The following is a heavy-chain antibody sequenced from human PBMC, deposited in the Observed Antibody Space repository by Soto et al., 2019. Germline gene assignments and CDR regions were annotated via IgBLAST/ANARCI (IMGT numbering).Heavy chain of an antibody. J-gene: IGHJ3*02. CDR2: IYYSGST. D-gene: IGHD3-22*01. V-gene: IGHV4-31*03. CDR3: ARDTYYYDSSGPPVDAFDI. Sequence: QVQLQESGPGLVKPSQTLSLTCTVSGGSISSGGYYWSWIRQHPGKGLEWIGYIYYSGSTSYNPSRKSGVTISVDTAKNQFSVKRSSVTAADTDVYYCARDTYYYDSSGPPVDAFDIWGQGRMVTVSS. CDR1: GGSISSGGYY.